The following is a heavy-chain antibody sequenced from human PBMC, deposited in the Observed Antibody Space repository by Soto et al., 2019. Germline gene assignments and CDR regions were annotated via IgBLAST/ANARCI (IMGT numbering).Heavy chain of an antibody. CDR2: ISYDGSNK. Sequence: PGGSLRLSCAASGFTFSSYAMHWVRQAPGKGLEWVAVISYDGSNKYYADSVKGRFTISRDNSKNTLYLQMNSLRAEDTAVYYCARAGLFSEWLLSAGFDYWGQGTLVTV. J-gene: IGHJ4*02. V-gene: IGHV3-30-3*01. D-gene: IGHD3-3*01. CDR1: GFTFSSYA. CDR3: ARAGLFSEWLLSAGFDY.